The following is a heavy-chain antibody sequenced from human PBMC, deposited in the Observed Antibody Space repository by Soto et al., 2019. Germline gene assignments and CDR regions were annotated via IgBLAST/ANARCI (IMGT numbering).Heavy chain of an antibody. CDR1: GFTFRTYT. CDR3: ARGRSFSYDSTPPPMFDP. V-gene: IGHV3-21*01. CDR2: IRGFSPYT. D-gene: IGHD3-10*01. J-gene: IGHJ5*02. Sequence: GGSLRLSCISSGFTFRTYTMNWVRQAPGKGLEWVSGIRGFSPYTFYAESVKGRFTISRDNAKNSLYLQMNSLRAEDTAVYYCARGRSFSYDSTPPPMFDPWGQGTLVTVSS.